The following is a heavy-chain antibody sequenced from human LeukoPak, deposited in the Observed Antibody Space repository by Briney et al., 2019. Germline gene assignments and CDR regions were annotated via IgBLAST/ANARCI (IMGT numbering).Heavy chain of an antibody. CDR1: RYSFTSYW. D-gene: IGHD5-18*01. CDR3: ARRDSYDKLRRDDAFDI. CDR2: IYPGDSDT. V-gene: IGHV5-51*01. J-gene: IGHJ3*02. Sequence: GESLKISCKGSRYSFTSYWIGWVRQMPGKGLEWMGIIYPGDSDTRYSPSFQGQVPISADKSISTAYLQWSSLKASDTAMYYCARRDSYDKLRRDDAFDIWGQGTMVTVSS.